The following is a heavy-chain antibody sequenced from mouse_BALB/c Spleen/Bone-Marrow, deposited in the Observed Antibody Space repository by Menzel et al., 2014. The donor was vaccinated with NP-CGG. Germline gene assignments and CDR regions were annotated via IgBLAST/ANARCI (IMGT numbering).Heavy chain of an antibody. CDR2: IDPANGNT. V-gene: IGHV14-3*02. CDR1: DFNFKDTY. D-gene: IGHD1-1*01. CDR3: ARVQLLRSRVLDY. Sequence: EGQMQQSGAELVKSGAPVKLSCTASDFNFKDTYMHWVNQRPEQGLEWIGRIDPANGNTKYDPKFQGKATITADTSSNTAYLQLSSLTSEDTAVYYCARVQLLRSRVLDYWGQGTTLTVSS. J-gene: IGHJ2*01.